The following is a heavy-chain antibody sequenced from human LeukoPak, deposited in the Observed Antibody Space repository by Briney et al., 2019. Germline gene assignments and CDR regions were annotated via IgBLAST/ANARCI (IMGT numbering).Heavy chain of an antibody. CDR3: AGGGGSSRWDYYYYYMDV. CDR1: GFTFSDYY. J-gene: IGHJ6*03. Sequence: PGGSQRLSCAASGFTFSDYYMSWIRQAPGKGLEWVSYISSSGSTIYYADSVKGRFTISRDNAKNSLYLQMNSLRAEDTAVYYCAGGGGSSRWDYYYYYMDVWGKGTTVTVSS. D-gene: IGHD3-16*01. V-gene: IGHV3-11*04. CDR2: ISSSGSTI.